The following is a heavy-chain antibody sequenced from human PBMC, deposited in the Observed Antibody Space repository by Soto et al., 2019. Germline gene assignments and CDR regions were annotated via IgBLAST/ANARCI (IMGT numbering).Heavy chain of an antibody. CDR1: GGSISSSNW. D-gene: IGHD6-13*01. J-gene: IGHJ6*02. Sequence: QVQLQESGPGLVKPSGTLSLTCAVSGGSISSSNWWMWFRQPPGKGMEWIGEIFHSGSTNYNPSLKSRVTISVDNAKNQFPLKRSPVTAADTAVYYRADIAAAVWGHGTTVTVSS. V-gene: IGHV4-4*02. CDR2: IFHSGST. CDR3: ADIAAAV.